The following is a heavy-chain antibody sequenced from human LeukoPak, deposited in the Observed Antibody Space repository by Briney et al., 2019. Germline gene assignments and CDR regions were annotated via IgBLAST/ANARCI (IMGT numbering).Heavy chain of an antibody. D-gene: IGHD2-2*01. V-gene: IGHV3-15*01. CDR3: TTPLVQYCSSTSCSREDP. CDR2: IKSKTDGGTT. J-gene: IGHJ5*02. CDR1: GFTFSNAW. Sequence: GGSLRLSCAASGFTFSNAWMSWVRQAPGKGLEWVGRIKSKTDGGTTDYAAPVKGRFTISRDDSKNTLYLQMNSLKTEDTAVYYCTTPLVQYCSSTSCSREDPWGQGTLVTVSS.